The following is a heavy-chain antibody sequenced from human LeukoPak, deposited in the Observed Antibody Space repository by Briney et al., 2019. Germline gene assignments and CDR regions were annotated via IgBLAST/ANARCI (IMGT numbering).Heavy chain of an antibody. CDR2: INHSGST. V-gene: IGHV4-34*01. Sequence: KPSETLSLTCAVYGGSFSGYYWSWIRQPPGKGLEWIGEINHSGSTNYNPSLKSRVTISVDTSKNQFSLKLSSVTAADTAVYYCARGDDYGNYFAYWGQGTLVTVSS. CDR1: GGSFSGYY. J-gene: IGHJ4*02. CDR3: ARGDDYGNYFAY. D-gene: IGHD4-17*01.